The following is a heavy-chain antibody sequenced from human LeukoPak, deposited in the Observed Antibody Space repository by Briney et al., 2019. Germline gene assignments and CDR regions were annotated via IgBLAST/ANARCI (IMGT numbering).Heavy chain of an antibody. Sequence: PSQTLSLTCTVSGGSIGSGGYYWSWIRQHPGKGLEWIGYIYYSGSTNYNPSLKSRVTISVDTSKNQFSLKLSSVTAADTAVYYCARVGHAITVTTNYFDYWGQGTLVTVSS. CDR3: ARVGHAITVTTNYFDY. CDR2: IYYSGST. V-gene: IGHV4-31*03. D-gene: IGHD4-11*01. CDR1: GGSIGSGGYY. J-gene: IGHJ4*02.